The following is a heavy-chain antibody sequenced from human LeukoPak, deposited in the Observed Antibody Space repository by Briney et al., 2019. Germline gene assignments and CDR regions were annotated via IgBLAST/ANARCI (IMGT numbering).Heavy chain of an antibody. J-gene: IGHJ4*02. Sequence: SETLSLTCTVSSGSISTSNYYWGWVRQPPGKALEWIGNIFYSGSTYYIPSLKSRVTISVDTSKNQFSLKLSSVTAADTAVYYCARRPYYYDSSGYRDYWGQGTLVTVSS. D-gene: IGHD3-22*01. CDR3: ARRPYYYDSSGYRDY. CDR1: SGSISTSNYY. CDR2: IFYSGST. V-gene: IGHV4-39*07.